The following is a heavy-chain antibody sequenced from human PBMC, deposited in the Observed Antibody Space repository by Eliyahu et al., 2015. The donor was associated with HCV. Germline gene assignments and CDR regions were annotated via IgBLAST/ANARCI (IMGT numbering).Heavy chain of an antibody. V-gene: IGHV3-30*01. J-gene: IGHJ4*02. CDR2: ISYDGSNK. CDR3: ARDKEPMVRGAVDY. Sequence: QVQLVESGGGVVQPGRSLXLSCAAXGFXFVGLACPWVRQAPGKGLEWVAVISYDGSNKYYADSVKGRFTISRDNSKNTLYLQMNSLRAEDTAVYYCARDKEPMVRGAVDYWGQGTLVTVSS. D-gene: IGHD3-10*01. CDR1: GFXFVGLA.